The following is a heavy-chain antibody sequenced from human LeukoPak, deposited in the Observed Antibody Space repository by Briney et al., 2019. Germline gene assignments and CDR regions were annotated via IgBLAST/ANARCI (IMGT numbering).Heavy chain of an antibody. CDR3: ANGHGSSYSYFDY. Sequence: PGGSLRLSCAASGFTFSSYAMSWVRQAPGKGLEWVSAISSSGGGTNYADSVKGRFTISRDNSKNTLYLQMNSLRAEDTAVYYCANGHGSSYSYFDYWGQGTLVTVSS. J-gene: IGHJ4*02. CDR2: ISSSGGGT. V-gene: IGHV3-23*01. D-gene: IGHD3-22*01. CDR1: GFTFSSYA.